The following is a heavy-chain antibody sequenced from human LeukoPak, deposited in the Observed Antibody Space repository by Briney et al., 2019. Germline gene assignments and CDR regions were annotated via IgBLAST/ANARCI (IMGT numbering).Heavy chain of an antibody. Sequence: SETLSLTCTVSGGSISSYYWSWIRQPAGKGLEWIGRIYTSGSTNYNPSLKSRVTMSVDTSKNQFSLKLSSVTAADTAVYYCARELGIQNYYYYMDVWGKGTTVTVSS. V-gene: IGHV4-4*07. CDR3: ARELGIQNYYYYMDV. CDR2: IYTSGST. D-gene: IGHD3-3*02. CDR1: GGSISSYY. J-gene: IGHJ6*03.